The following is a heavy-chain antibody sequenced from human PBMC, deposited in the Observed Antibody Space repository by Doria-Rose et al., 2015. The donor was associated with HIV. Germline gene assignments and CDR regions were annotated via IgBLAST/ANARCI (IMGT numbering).Heavy chain of an antibody. CDR1: GVSLSSPGMG. Sequence: QITLKESGPVLVKPTETLTLTCTVSGVSLSSPGMGVSWIRQPPGKALEWLANIFSDDERSYKTSLKIRLTISRGTSKSQVVLTMTDMDPGDTATYYCARIKSSGWYHKYYFDFWGQGTLVIVSA. CDR2: IFSDDER. J-gene: IGHJ4*02. V-gene: IGHV2-26*01. CDR3: ARIKSSGWYHKYYFDF. D-gene: IGHD6-13*01.